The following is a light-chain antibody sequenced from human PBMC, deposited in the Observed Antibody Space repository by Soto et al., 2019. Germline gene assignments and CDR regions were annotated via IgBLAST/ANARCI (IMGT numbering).Light chain of an antibody. J-gene: IGLJ2*01. CDR3: AAWDDNLRGYWV. Sequence: QPVLTQPPSASGTPGQRVTICCCGSTSNIGSNYVYWYQHLPGTAPKLLIYTDNQRPSGVPDRFSGSKSGTSASLAISGLRSEDEADYFCAAWDDNLRGYWVFGGGTKLTVL. CDR1: TSNIGSNY. CDR2: TDN. V-gene: IGLV1-47*02.